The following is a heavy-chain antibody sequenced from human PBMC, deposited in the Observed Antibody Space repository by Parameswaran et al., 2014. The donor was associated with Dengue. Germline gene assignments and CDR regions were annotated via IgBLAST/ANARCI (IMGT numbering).Heavy chain of an antibody. Sequence: VRQAPGKGLVWVSRINRDGSTAQYADSVKGRFTISRDNAKNTLYLVMNSLRAEDTAVYYCARDGLGAASPGGVGLDYWGQGTRVTVSS. CDR3: ARDGLGAASPGGVGLDY. V-gene: IGHV3-74*01. CDR2: INRDGSTA. J-gene: IGHJ4*02. D-gene: IGHD2-15*01.